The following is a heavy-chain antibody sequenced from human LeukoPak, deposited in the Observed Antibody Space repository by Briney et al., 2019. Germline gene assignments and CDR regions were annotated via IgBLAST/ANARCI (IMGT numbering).Heavy chain of an antibody. CDR3: ARGDYYDRYAFDI. CDR1: GGSISSYY. D-gene: IGHD3-22*01. V-gene: IGHV4-4*07. CDR2: IYTSGST. Sequence: SETLSLTCTVSGGSISSYYWSWLRQPAGKRLERIGRIYTSGSTNYNPSLKSRVTMSVDTSKNQFSLKLSSVTAADTAVYYCARGDYYDRYAFDIWGQGTMVTVSS. J-gene: IGHJ3*02.